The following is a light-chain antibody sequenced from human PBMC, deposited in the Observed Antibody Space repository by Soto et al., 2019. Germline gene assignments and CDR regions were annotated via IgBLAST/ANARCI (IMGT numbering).Light chain of an antibody. CDR2: EAS. Sequence: DIQMTQSPSALSASVGDTVTITCRASQSISAYLAWYQHKPGKAPNLLIYEASILESGVPLRFSGSRSGTEFILTISSLQPEDFATYYCQQYKSYTCGQGTKVEIK. V-gene: IGKV1-5*01. J-gene: IGKJ1*01. CDR3: QQYKSYT. CDR1: QSISAY.